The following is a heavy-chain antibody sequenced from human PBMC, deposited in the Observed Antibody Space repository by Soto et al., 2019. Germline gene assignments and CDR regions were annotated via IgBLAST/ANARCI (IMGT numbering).Heavy chain of an antibody. CDR2: IHYSGST. CDR3: TRGGDPYKTGH. D-gene: IGHD2-21*01. Sequence: SETLSLTCIFSGGSISLYYWSWIRQPPGKGLEWIGFIHYSGSTNYNPSLKGRVTMSVDTSKNQFSLKLTSVNTADTAIYYCTRGGDPYKTGHWGQGTLVTVSS. J-gene: IGHJ4*02. CDR1: GGSISLYY. V-gene: IGHV4-59*01.